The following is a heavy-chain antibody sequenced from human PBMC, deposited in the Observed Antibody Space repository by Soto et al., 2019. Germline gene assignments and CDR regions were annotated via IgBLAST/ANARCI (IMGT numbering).Heavy chain of an antibody. J-gene: IGHJ5*02. Sequence: SETLSLTCAVAGGSSSSGGYSWSWIRQPPGKGLEWIGYIYHSGSTYYNPSLKSRVTISVDRSKNQFSLKLSSVTAADTAVYYCARGPTIFGVVIAPPNWFDPWGQGTLVTVSS. D-gene: IGHD3-3*01. CDR2: IYHSGST. CDR1: GGSSSSGGYS. CDR3: ARGPTIFGVVIAPPNWFDP. V-gene: IGHV4-30-2*01.